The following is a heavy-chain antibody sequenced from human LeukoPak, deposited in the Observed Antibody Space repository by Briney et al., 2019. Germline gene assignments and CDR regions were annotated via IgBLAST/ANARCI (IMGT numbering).Heavy chain of an antibody. CDR2: IYTSGST. CDR3: AGARAEYFQH. V-gene: IGHV4-61*02. Sequence: SETLSLTCTVSGGSISSGSYYWSWIRQPAGKGLEWIGRIYTSGSTNYNPSLKSRVTISVDTSKNQFSLKLSSVTAADTAVCYCAGARAEYFQHWRQGTLVTVSS. CDR1: GGSISSGSYY. J-gene: IGHJ1*01.